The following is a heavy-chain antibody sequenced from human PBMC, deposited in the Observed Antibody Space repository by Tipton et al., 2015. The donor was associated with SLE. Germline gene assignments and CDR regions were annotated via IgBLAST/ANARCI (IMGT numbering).Heavy chain of an antibody. CDR3: ARGKLTWRGAIIGADV. V-gene: IGHV4-59*08. CDR2: ISYGGGT. D-gene: IGHD2-15*01. Sequence: LRLSCTVSGDSIGTYYWIWIRQPPGKGLEWIGYISYGGGTNYNPSLKSRVTMSVDTAKKQFSLKLTSVTAADTAVYYCARGKLTWRGAIIGADVWGQGTTVNVSS. J-gene: IGHJ6*02. CDR1: GDSIGTYY.